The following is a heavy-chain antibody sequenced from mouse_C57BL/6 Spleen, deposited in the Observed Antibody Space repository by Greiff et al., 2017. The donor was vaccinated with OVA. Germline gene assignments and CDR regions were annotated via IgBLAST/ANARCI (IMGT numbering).Heavy chain of an antibody. V-gene: IGHV1-26*01. J-gene: IGHJ4*01. D-gene: IGHD1-1*02. Sequence: EVQLQQSGPELVKPGASVKISCKASGYTFTDYYMNWVKQSHGKSLEWIGDINPNNGGTSYNQKFKGKATLTVDKSSSTAYMELRSLTSEDSAVYYCARTPYGLYAMDYWGQGTSVTVSS. CDR1: GYTFTDYY. CDR2: INPNNGGT. CDR3: ARTPYGLYAMDY.